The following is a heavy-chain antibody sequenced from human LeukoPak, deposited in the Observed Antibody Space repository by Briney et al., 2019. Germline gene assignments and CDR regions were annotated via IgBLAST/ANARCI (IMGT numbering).Heavy chain of an antibody. CDR2: INHSGST. CDR1: GGSFSGYY. Sequence: KSSETLSLTCAVYGGSFSGYYWSWIRQPPGKGLEWIGEINHSGSTNYSPSLKSRVSISVDTSKNHFSLRLTSLAAADTAVYYCATLRGSGWYFDYWGQGTLVTVSS. CDR3: ATLRGSGWYFDY. J-gene: IGHJ4*02. V-gene: IGHV4-34*01. D-gene: IGHD6-19*01.